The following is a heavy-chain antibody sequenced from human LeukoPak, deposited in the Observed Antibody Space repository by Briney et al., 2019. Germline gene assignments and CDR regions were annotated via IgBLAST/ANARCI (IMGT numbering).Heavy chain of an antibody. CDR1: GFTFSSSD. Sequence: GGSLRLSCAASGFTFSSSDMHWVRQAPGKGLEWVAFIRYDGNNKYYADSVKGRFTISRDNAKNSLYLQMNSLRAEDTAVYYCARDDVLTDYYYMDVWGKGTTVTISS. CDR2: IRYDGNNK. V-gene: IGHV3-30*02. CDR3: ARDDVLTDYYYMDV. J-gene: IGHJ6*03. D-gene: IGHD3-10*01.